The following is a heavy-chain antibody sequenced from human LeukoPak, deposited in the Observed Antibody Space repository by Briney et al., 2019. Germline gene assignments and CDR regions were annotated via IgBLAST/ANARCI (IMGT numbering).Heavy chain of an antibody. CDR1: GYTFTSYD. D-gene: IGHD3-3*01. J-gene: IGHJ6*03. Sequence: ASVKVSCKASGYTFTSYDINWVRQATGQGLEWMGWMNPNSGNTGYAQKFRGRVTMTRDTSITTVYMELSSLRSEDTAVYYCARWGVVIIPYYYYYMDVWGKGTTVTVSS. CDR2: MNPNSGNT. V-gene: IGHV1-8*01. CDR3: ARWGVVIIPYYYYYMDV.